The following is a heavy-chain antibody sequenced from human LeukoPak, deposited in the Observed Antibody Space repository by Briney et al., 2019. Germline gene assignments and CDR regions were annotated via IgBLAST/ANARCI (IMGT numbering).Heavy chain of an antibody. CDR2: ISYDGSNK. CDR1: GFTLSSYA. CDR3: ARDRGLLEWTSLFDY. J-gene: IGHJ4*02. V-gene: IGHV3-30-3*01. D-gene: IGHD3-3*01. Sequence: GGCLRLSCAASGFTLSSYAMHWVRQAPGKGLGWVAVISYDGSNKYYADSVKGRFTISRDNSKNRLYLQMNSLRTEDTAVYYCARDRGLLEWTSLFDYWGQGTLVTVSS.